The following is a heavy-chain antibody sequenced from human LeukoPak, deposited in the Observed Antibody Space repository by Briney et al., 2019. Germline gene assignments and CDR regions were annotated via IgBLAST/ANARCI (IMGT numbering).Heavy chain of an antibody. V-gene: IGHV1-2*02. Sequence: ASVKVSCKASGYTFTGHYIHWVRQAPGQGLEWMGWINPNSGGTKYAQKFQGRVTMTRDTSISTAYMELSRLRSDDTAVYYCARGDVIAVAAFDYWGQGTLVTVSS. CDR3: ARGDVIAVAAFDY. CDR2: INPNSGGT. J-gene: IGHJ4*02. D-gene: IGHD6-19*01. CDR1: GYTFTGHY.